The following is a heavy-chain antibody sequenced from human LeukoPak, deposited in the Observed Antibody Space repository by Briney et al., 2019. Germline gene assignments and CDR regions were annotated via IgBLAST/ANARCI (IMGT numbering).Heavy chain of an antibody. V-gene: IGHV1-18*01. D-gene: IGHD2-2*01. J-gene: IGHJ4*02. CDR3: ARWSLGYCSSTSCSNFDY. CDR2: ISAYNGNT. CDR1: GYTFTIYG. Sequence: ASVKVSFKASGYTFTIYGISWVRHAPGQGLEWMGWISAYNGNTNYAQKLQGRVTMTTDTSTSTAYMELRSLRSDDTAVYYCARWSLGYCSSTSCSNFDYWGQGTLVTVAS.